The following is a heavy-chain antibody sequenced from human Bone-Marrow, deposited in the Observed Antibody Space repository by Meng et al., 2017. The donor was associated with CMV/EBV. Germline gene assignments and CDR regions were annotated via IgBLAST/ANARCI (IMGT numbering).Heavy chain of an antibody. CDR3: ARSGYDFWSGYLGYYYGIDV. V-gene: IGHV4-34*01. D-gene: IGHD3-3*01. J-gene: IGHJ6*02. Sequence: SETLSLTCAVYGGSFSGYYWSWIRQPPGKGLEWIGEINHSGSTNYNPSLNSRVTISVDTSKNQFSLKLSSVTAADTAVYYCARSGYDFWSGYLGYYYGIDVWGQGTTVTVSS. CDR2: INHSGST. CDR1: GGSFSGYY.